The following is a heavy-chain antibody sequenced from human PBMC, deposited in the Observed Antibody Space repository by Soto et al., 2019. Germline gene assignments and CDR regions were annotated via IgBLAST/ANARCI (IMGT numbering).Heavy chain of an antibody. V-gene: IGHV3-23*01. CDR3: AKGRQITGTTRFYYYYGMDV. CDR2: ISGSGGST. J-gene: IGHJ6*02. Sequence: GGSLRLSCAASGFTFSSYAMSWVRQAPGKGLEWVSAISGSGGSTYYADSVKGRFTISRDNSKNTLHLQMNSLRAEDTAVYYCAKGRQITGTTRFYYYYGMDVWGQGTTVTVSS. D-gene: IGHD1-20*01. CDR1: GFTFSSYA.